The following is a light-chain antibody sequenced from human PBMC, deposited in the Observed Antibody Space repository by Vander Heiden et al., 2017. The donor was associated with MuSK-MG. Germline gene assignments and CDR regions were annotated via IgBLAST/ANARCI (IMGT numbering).Light chain of an antibody. Sequence: DIQITQSPSTLSASVGDRVTITCRASQSIGGWLAWYQQKPGNAPNLLIYKASSLKSGVPSRFSGSGSGTEFTLTISSLQPDDFATYYCQQYYTHCTFGGGTKVEI. V-gene: IGKV1-5*03. CDR2: KAS. CDR3: QQYYTHCT. CDR1: QSIGGW. J-gene: IGKJ4*01.